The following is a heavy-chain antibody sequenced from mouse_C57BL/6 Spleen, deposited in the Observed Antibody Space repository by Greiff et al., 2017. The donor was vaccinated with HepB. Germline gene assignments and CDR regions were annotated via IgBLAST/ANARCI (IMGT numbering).Heavy chain of an antibody. V-gene: IGHV5-9-1*02. J-gene: IGHJ1*03. CDR2: FSSGGDYI. CDR3: TRAAPVVATGYFDF. CDR1: GFTFSSYT. D-gene: IGHD1-1*01. Sequence: EVKLMESGEGLVKPGGSLKLSCAASGFTFSSYTMSWVSQTPGKRLEWVAYFSSGGDYIYYADTVKGGFTISRDNARNTLYLQMSSLKSEDTAMYYCTRAAPVVATGYFDFWGTGTTVTVSS.